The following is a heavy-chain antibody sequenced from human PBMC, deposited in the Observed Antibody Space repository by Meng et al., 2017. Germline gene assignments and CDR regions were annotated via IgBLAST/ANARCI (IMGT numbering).Heavy chain of an antibody. D-gene: IGHD4-17*01. CDR2: IYYSGST. CDR1: GGSISSSSYY. J-gene: IGHJ6*02. CDR3: ARTMTTGYGMDV. Sequence: SETLSLTCTVSGGSISSSSYYWVWIRQPPGKGLEWIGSIYYSGSTYYNPSLKSRVTISVDTSKNQFSLKLSSVTAADTAVYYCARTMTTGYGMDVWGQGTTVTVSS. V-gene: IGHV4-39*07.